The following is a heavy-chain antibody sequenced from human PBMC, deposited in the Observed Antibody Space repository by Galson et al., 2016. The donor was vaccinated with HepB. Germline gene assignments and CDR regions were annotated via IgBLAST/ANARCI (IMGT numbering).Heavy chain of an antibody. Sequence: SLRLSCATSGFTFTRYNMNWVRRASGKGLEWVSSISSGSSYIYYADSVKGRFTISRDNVKKSLYLQMNSLRPEDTAVYYCARVREQQLLDAFDVWGQGTMVTVSS. CDR3: ARVREQQLLDAFDV. CDR1: GFTFTRYN. J-gene: IGHJ3*01. CDR2: ISSGSSYI. D-gene: IGHD6-13*01. V-gene: IGHV3-21*01.